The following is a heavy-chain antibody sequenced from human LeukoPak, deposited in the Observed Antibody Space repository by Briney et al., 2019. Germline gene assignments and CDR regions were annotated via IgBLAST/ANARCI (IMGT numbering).Heavy chain of an antibody. CDR1: GGSISSYY. D-gene: IGHD3-22*01. CDR2: INYSGNT. V-gene: IGHV4-59*08. Sequence: SETLSLTCTASGGSISSYYWSWIRQPPGKGLEWIGYINYSGNTNYNPSLKSRVTISVDTSKNQVSLRLSSVTATDTAVYYCARPYDTSGYYHAFDIWGQGTMVTVSS. CDR3: ARPYDTSGYYHAFDI. J-gene: IGHJ3*02.